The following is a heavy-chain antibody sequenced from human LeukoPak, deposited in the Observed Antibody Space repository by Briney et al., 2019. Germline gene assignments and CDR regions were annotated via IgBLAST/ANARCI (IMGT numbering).Heavy chain of an antibody. V-gene: IGHV3-23*01. D-gene: IGHD4-17*01. Sequence: GGSLRLSCAASGFTFNSYAMMWLPQAPGKGLEGVSDISGSGGSTYYADSVKGRFTISRENCKNTLYVQMNSLRAEGTAVYYCAKDRNDYGVKDWGQGTLVTVSS. CDR1: GFTFNSYA. CDR3: AKDRNDYGVKD. J-gene: IGHJ4*02. CDR2: ISGSGGST.